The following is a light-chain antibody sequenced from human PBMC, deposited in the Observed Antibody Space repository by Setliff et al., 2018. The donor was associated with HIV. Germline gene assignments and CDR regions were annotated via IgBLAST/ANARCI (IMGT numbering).Light chain of an antibody. V-gene: IGLV1-40*01. CDR3: QSYDSSLSVLYV. CDR1: SSNIGAGYD. J-gene: IGLJ1*01. Sequence: QSVLTQPPSVSGAPGQRVTISCTGSSSNIGAGYDVHWYQQLPGTAPKLLIYGNSTRPSGVPDRFSGPKSGTSAPLAITGLQAEDEADYYCQSYDSSLSVLYVFGTGTKVT. CDR2: GNS.